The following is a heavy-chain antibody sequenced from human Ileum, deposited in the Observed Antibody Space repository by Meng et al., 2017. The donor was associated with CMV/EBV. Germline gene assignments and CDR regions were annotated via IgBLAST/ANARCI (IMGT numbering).Heavy chain of an antibody. CDR1: GYTFTSYG. V-gene: IGHV1-18*01. J-gene: IGHJ4*02. D-gene: IGHD3-10*01. CDR2: ISAYNGNT. Sequence: VHVVHSGAELKKPWDLVKVSCKSCGYTFTSYGISWVRQAPGQWLEWMGWISAYNGNTNYAQKLQGRVTMTTDTSTSTAYMELRSLRSDDTAVYYCARDRAPHDPFDYWGQGTLVTVSS. CDR3: ARDRAPHDPFDY.